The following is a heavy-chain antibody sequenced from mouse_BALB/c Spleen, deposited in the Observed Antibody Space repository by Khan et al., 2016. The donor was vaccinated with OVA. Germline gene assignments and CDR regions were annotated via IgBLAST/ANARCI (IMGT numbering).Heavy chain of an antibody. CDR1: GFSLNTYG. V-gene: IGHV2-2*01. J-gene: IGHJ3*01. Sequence: QVQLQQSGPGLVQPSQSLSITCTVSGFSLNTYGIHWIRQSQGKGLEWLGVIRSGGSTDYNGAFISRLNITKDNSKSQVFFKLSSRQADDTAIYYCARNSYMYDFTYWGQGTLVTVAA. CDR2: IRSGGST. CDR3: ARNSYMYDFTY. D-gene: IGHD2-14*01.